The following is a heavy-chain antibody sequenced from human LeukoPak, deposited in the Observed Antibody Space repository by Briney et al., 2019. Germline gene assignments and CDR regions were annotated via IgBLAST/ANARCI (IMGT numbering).Heavy chain of an antibody. Sequence: ASVKVSCKAFGYTFTSNYMHWVRQAPGQGPEWMGVISPSGGSTTYAQKFQGRVTMTRDTSTSTVYMELSSLRSEDTAVYYCARSSEMATISSFDYWGQGTLVTVSS. D-gene: IGHD5-24*01. V-gene: IGHV1-46*01. CDR1: GYTFTSNY. CDR2: ISPSGGST. CDR3: ARSSEMATISSFDY. J-gene: IGHJ4*02.